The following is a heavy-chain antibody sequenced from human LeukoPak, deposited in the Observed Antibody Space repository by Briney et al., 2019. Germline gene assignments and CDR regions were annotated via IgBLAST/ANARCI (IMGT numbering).Heavy chain of an antibody. Sequence: SETLSLTCTVSGGSMNSHYWSWIRQPPGKGLEWIGYMLDTVTTKDKPSLKSRFTLSADTSKNQFSLRLTSVTAADTAVYYCETIKRGNIYGYFDFWGQGILVTVSS. D-gene: IGHD5-18*01. CDR3: ETIKRGNIYGYFDF. CDR1: GGSMNSHY. J-gene: IGHJ4*02. CDR2: MLDTVTT. V-gene: IGHV4-59*11.